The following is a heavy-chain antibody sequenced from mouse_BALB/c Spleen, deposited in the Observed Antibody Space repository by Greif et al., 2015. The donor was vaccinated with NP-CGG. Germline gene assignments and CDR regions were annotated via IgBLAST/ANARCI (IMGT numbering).Heavy chain of an antibody. CDR3: ATGGYGNYALYAMDY. D-gene: IGHD2-10*02. CDR1: GFTFSDYY. V-gene: IGHV5-4*02. Sequence: EVKLVESGGGLVKPGGSLKLSCAASGFTFSDYYMYWVRQTPEKRLEWVATISDGGSYTYYPDSVKGRFTISRDNAKNNLYLQMSSLKSEDTAMYYCATGGYGNYALYAMDYWGQGTSVTVSS. J-gene: IGHJ4*01. CDR2: ISDGGSYT.